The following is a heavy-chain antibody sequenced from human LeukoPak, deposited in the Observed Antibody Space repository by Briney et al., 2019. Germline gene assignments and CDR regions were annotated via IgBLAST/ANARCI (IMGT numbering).Heavy chain of an antibody. J-gene: IGHJ6*02. CDR2: INHNGNVN. V-gene: IGHV3-7*03. CDR3: ARGGGLDV. Sequence: GGSLRLSCAASGFTFSSYWMNWARQAPGKGLEWVACINHNGNVNYYVDSVKGRFTISGDNAKNSLYLQMSNLRAEDTAVYFCARGGGLDVWGQGATVTVSS. CDR1: GFTFSSYW. D-gene: IGHD3-16*01.